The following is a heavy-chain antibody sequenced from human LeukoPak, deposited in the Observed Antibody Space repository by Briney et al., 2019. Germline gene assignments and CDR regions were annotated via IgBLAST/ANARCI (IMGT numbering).Heavy chain of an antibody. V-gene: IGHV4-34*01. CDR1: GGSFSGYY. D-gene: IGHD2-2*01. J-gene: IGHJ4*02. CDR3: ARGPRAIVVVPAARKYYFDY. CDR2: IIHSGST. Sequence: SETLCLTCAVPGGSFSGYYWSWIRQPPGKGLEWIGEIIHSGSTNYNTSLKSRVNISVDKSKNQSSLKLSSVTAADTAVYYCARGPRAIVVVPAARKYYFDYWGQGTLVTVSS.